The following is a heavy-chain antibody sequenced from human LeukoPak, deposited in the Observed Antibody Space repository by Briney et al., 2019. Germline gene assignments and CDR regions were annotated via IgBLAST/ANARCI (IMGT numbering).Heavy chain of an antibody. V-gene: IGHV3-23*01. CDR1: GFTFSSYA. J-gene: IGHJ4*02. CDR3: ATGDYDYIWGSYRSGLDY. D-gene: IGHD3-16*02. Sequence: PGGSLRLSCAASGFTFSSYAMSWVRQAPGKGLEWVSAISGSGGSTYYADSVKGRFTISRDNSKNTLYPQMNSLRAEDTAVYYCATGDYDYIWGSYRSGLDYWGQGTLVTVSS. CDR2: ISGSGGST.